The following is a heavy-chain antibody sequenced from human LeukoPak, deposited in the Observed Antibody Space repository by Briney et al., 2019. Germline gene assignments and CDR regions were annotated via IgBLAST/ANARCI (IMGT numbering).Heavy chain of an antibody. D-gene: IGHD4-17*01. CDR1: GITFINAW. V-gene: IGHV3-73*01. CDR2: IRNKAGSFAT. CDR3: TGGTTVTTLEY. Sequence: PGGSLRLSCAASGITFINAWMSWVRQAPGKGLEWVARIRNKAGSFATEYAASVKGRFTISRDDSKNTAYLQMNSLKTEDTAVYYCTGGTTVTTLEYWGQGTLVTVSS. J-gene: IGHJ4*02.